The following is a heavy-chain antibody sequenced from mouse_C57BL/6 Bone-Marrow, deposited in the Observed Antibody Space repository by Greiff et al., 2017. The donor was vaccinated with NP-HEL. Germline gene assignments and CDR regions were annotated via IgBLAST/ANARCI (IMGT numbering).Heavy chain of an antibody. CDR1: GYTFTDYY. D-gene: IGHD2-2*01. Sequence: VQLQQSGPVLVKPGASVKMSCKASGYTFTDYYMNWVKQSHGKSLEWIGVINPYNGGTSYNQKFKGKATLTVDKSSSTAYMELNSLTSKDSAVYYCARMVTTGYYYAMDYWGQGTSVTVSS. V-gene: IGHV1-19*01. CDR3: ARMVTTGYYYAMDY. CDR2: INPYNGGT. J-gene: IGHJ4*01.